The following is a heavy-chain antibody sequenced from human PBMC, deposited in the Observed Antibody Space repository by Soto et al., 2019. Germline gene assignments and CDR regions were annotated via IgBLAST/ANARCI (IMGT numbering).Heavy chain of an antibody. Sequence: QVQLVQSGAEVKKPGASVKVSCKASGYTFTSYGISWVRQAPGQGLEWMGWISAYNGNTNYAQKLQGRVTMTTDTSTSTAYMELRSLRSDDTAVYYCARDLSGYYTSVLDAFDIWGQGTMVTVSS. CDR3: ARDLSGYYTSVLDAFDI. J-gene: IGHJ3*02. CDR1: GYTFTSYG. V-gene: IGHV1-18*01. D-gene: IGHD3-3*01. CDR2: ISAYNGNT.